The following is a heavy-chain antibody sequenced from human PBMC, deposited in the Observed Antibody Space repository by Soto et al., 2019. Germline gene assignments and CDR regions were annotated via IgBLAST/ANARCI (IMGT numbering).Heavy chain of an antibody. Sequence: PGGSLRLSCAASGFTFSSYAMSWVRQAPGKGLEWVSTISGSDGRTYSTDSVKGRFTISRDNSRNTAYLQMNSLRVEDTAVYYCAKGVSQYTPLALFDYWGRGPLVPVSP. V-gene: IGHV3-23*01. CDR2: ISGSDGRT. CDR3: AKGVSQYTPLALFDY. J-gene: IGHJ4*02. D-gene: IGHD5-18*01. CDR1: GFTFSSYA.